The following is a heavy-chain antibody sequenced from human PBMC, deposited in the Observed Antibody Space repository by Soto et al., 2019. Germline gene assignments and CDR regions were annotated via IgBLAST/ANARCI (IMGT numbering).Heavy chain of an antibody. J-gene: IGHJ4*02. CDR2: ISASGGSS. CDR3: AKGGDYWSGFSPD. CDR1: GFTFSDYV. V-gene: IGHV3-23*01. Sequence: GGSLRLSCAASGFTFSDYVMSWVRQAPGKGLEWVSGISASGGSSYDVDSVRGRFTISRDNSKNTLFLQMNSPTDEDTAVYYCAKGGDYWSGFSPDWGQGTLVTVSS. D-gene: IGHD3-3*01.